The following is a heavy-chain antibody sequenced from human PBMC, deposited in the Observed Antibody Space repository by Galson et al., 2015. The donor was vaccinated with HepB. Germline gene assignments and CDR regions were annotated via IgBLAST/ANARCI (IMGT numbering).Heavy chain of an antibody. V-gene: IGHV1-2*02. J-gene: IGHJ6*03. CDR1: GYTFTGYY. CDR3: ARARCSSTSCYNYYYYYMDV. Sequence: VKVSCKASGYTFTGYYMHWVRQAPGQGLEWMGWINPNSGGTNYAQKLQGRVTMTRDTSISTAYMELSRLRSDDTAVYYCARARCSSTSCYNYYYYYMDVWGKGTTVTVSS. D-gene: IGHD2-2*02. CDR2: INPNSGGT.